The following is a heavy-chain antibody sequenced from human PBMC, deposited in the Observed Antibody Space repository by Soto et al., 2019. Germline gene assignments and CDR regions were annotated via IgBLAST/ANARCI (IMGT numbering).Heavy chain of an antibody. CDR2: ISSNSAYI. CDR1: GFTFRSFT. D-gene: IGHD6-13*01. CDR3: TRDASRDSSARGWFDP. V-gene: IGHV3-21*01. Sequence: SGGSLRLSCAASGFTFRSFTMNWVRQAPGKGLEWVSTISSNSAYIYCTDALRGRFTISRDNAKNSLHLQMNSLRAEDTAVYYCTRDASRDSSARGWFDPWGPGTLVTVSS. J-gene: IGHJ5*02.